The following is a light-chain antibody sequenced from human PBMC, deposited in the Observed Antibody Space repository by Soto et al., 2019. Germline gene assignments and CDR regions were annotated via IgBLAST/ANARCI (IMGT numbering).Light chain of an antibody. CDR1: SSDVGGYNY. J-gene: IGLJ3*02. Sequence: QSVLTQPRSVSGSPGQSVTISCTGTSSDVGGYNYVSWYQQYPGKAPKPMIYDVTKRPSGVPDRFSGSKSGNTASLTISGLQAEDEADYYCCSYAGSYTQVFGGGTKL. V-gene: IGLV2-11*01. CDR3: CSYAGSYTQV. CDR2: DVT.